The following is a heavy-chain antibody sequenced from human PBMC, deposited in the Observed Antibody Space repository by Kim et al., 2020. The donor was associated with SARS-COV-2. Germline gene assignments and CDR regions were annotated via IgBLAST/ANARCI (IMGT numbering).Heavy chain of an antibody. J-gene: IGHJ6*02. D-gene: IGHD1-26*01. CDR3: ARDLGAASYYYYGMDV. CDR1: GFTFSSYN. V-gene: IGHV3-48*02. Sequence: GGSLRLSCAASGFTFSSYNMNWVRQAPGKGLEWVSYITSSSSTIYYADSVKGRFTISRDNAKNSLYLQMNSLRDEDTAVYYCARDLGAASYYYYGMDVWGQGTGVTVSS. CDR2: ITSSSSTI.